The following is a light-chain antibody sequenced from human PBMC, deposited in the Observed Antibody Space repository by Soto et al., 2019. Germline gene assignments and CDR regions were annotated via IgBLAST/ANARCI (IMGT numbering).Light chain of an antibody. J-gene: IGLJ1*01. CDR2: DVS. CDR3: CSSAGTYV. V-gene: IGLV2-11*01. CDR1: SSDVGGYKY. Sequence: QSVLTQPRSVSGSPGQSVTISCTGTSSDVGGYKYVSWYQQHPGKAPKPMIYDVSKRPSGVPDRFSGSKSGNTASLTISGLQAEDEAVYYCCSSAGTYVFGTGTKVTVL.